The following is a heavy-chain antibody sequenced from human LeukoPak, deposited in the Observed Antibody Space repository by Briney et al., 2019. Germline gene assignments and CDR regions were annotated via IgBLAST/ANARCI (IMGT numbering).Heavy chain of an antibody. Sequence: SGTLSLTCAVSGASISSVNLWSWVRQPPGKGLAWIGEMYLSGTATYNPSLKGRVTISIDKSENQFSLKLTSVTAADTAVYFCAGLEGRYSTGMYYYFDYWGQGTLVTVSS. CDR1: GASISSVNL. CDR2: MYLSGTA. J-gene: IGHJ4*02. V-gene: IGHV4-4*02. CDR3: AGLEGRYSTGMYYYFDY. D-gene: IGHD2-8*01.